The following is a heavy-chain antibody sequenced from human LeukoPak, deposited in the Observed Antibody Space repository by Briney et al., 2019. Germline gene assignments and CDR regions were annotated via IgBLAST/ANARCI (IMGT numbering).Heavy chain of an antibody. V-gene: IGHV5-51*01. D-gene: IGHD3-22*01. J-gene: IGHJ4*02. CDR2: IYPNDSDT. CDR3: ARPNITYYYDSSGYDGFDV. Sequence: GESLKISCKGSGYNFTNYWIAWVRQMPGKGLEWMGIIYPNDSDTRYGPSFQGHVSISADKSINTAYLKWSSLKASDTAMYFCARPNITYYYDSSGYDGFDVWGPGTLVTVSS. CDR1: GYNFTNYW.